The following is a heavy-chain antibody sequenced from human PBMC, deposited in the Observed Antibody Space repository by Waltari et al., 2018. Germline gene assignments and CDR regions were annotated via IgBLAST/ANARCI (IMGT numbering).Heavy chain of an antibody. CDR3: ATTPHYDSSGHNGY. Sequence: QVQLVQSGAEVKKPGASVKVSCKVSGYTLTELSMHWVRQAPGKGLEWMGGCDTEDGETIYAQKVQGRVTMTEDTSTDTAYMELSSLRSADTDVYYCATTPHYDSSGHNGYWGQGTLVTVSS. V-gene: IGHV1-24*01. J-gene: IGHJ4*02. D-gene: IGHD3-22*01. CDR2: CDTEDGET. CDR1: GYTLTELS.